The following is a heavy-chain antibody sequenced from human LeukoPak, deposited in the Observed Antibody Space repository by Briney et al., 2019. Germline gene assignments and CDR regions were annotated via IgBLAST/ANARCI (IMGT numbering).Heavy chain of an antibody. CDR2: IYYSGST. CDR1: GGSISSGGYY. D-gene: IGHD4-17*01. J-gene: IGHJ4*02. Sequence: HPSETLSLTCTVSGGSISSGGYYWSLIRQHPGKGPEWIGYIYYSGSTYYNPSLRSRVTISVDMSKNQFSLKLNSVTAADTAVYYCAKPSFGLYGGYDYWGQGTLVTVSS. CDR3: AKPSFGLYGGYDY. V-gene: IGHV4-31*03.